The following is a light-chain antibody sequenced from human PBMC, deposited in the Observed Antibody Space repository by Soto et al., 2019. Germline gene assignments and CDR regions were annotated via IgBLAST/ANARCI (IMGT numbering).Light chain of an antibody. V-gene: IGKV2-28*01. Sequence: EIVLTQSPLSLPVTPGEPASISCRSSQSLLHSNGYDYLDWYLQKPGQSPQLLIYLGSNRASGVPDRFSGSGSGTDFTLRISRVEAEDVGVYYCMEALHNSFGPGTKVDIK. CDR3: MEALHNS. CDR1: QSLLHSNGYDY. J-gene: IGKJ3*01. CDR2: LGS.